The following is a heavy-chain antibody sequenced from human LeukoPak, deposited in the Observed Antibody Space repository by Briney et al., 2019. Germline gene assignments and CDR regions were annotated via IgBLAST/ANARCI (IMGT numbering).Heavy chain of an antibody. CDR2: ISVSGGTT. CDR3: TKGFYDSGSSLSALDH. D-gene: IGHD3-10*01. CDR1: GFTFSSYG. Sequence: GGSLRLSCAASGFTFSSYGMSWVRQAPGKGLQWVSGISVSGGTTHYAGSVKGRFTISRDNSKHTLYLQMNSLRAADTALYYCTKGFYDSGSSLSALDHWGQGTLVTVSS. J-gene: IGHJ4*02. V-gene: IGHV3-23*01.